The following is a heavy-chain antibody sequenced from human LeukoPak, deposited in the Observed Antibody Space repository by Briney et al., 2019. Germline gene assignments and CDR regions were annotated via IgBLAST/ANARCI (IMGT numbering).Heavy chain of an antibody. D-gene: IGHD5-24*01. Sequence: AGGSLRLSRAASGFTFSSNGMHWVRQAPGKGLVWVSRINSDGGSRSYVESVKGRFTISRDNAKNTLYLQMDSLRAEDTAVYYCTRAQDGYNSFVYWGQGTLVTVSS. CDR1: GFTFSSNG. J-gene: IGHJ4*02. CDR2: INSDGGSR. V-gene: IGHV3-74*01. CDR3: TRAQDGYNSFVY.